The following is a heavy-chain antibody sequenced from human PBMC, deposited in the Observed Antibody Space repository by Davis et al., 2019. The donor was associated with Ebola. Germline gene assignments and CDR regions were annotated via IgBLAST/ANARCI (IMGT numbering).Heavy chain of an antibody. CDR1: GYTFTSYG. V-gene: IGHV1-18*01. Sequence: AASVKVSCKASGYTFTSYGISWVRQAPGQGLEWMGWISAYNGNTNYAQKLQGRVTMTRNTSISTAYMELSSLRSEDTAVYYCARRIGHSYGKGDYWGQGTLVTVSS. CDR3: ARRIGHSYGKGDY. D-gene: IGHD5-18*01. J-gene: IGHJ4*02. CDR2: ISAYNGNT.